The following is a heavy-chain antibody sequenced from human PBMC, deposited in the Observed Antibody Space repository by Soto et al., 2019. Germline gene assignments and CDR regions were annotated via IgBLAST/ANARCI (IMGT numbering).Heavy chain of an antibody. CDR1: GFTFSSYA. Sequence: EVQLLESGGGLVQPGGSLRLSCAASGFTFSSYAMSWVRQAPVKGLEWVSAISGSGGSTYYADSVKGRFTISRDNSKNTLDLQRNSLRAEDTAVYYCAKEYHYRYDRGAFDIWGQGTMVTVSS. V-gene: IGHV3-23*01. J-gene: IGHJ3*02. CDR2: ISGSGGST. D-gene: IGHD3-9*01. CDR3: AKEYHYRYDRGAFDI.